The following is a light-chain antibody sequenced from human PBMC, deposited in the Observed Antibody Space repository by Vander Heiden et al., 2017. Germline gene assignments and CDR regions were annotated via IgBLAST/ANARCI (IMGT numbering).Light chain of an antibody. J-gene: IGLJ2*01. CDR1: SGSIASNY. V-gene: IGLV6-57*01. CDR2: VEN. Sequence: NFMLAQPHSVSESPGKTVTISCTRSSGSIASNYVQWYQQRPGSSPTTGSLVENQRTSGVPQRFAGSIDSSSNSESPHTSGMKTEDDADDDCPPSDSSNHVGFGGGTKLTVL. CDR3: PPSDSSNHVG.